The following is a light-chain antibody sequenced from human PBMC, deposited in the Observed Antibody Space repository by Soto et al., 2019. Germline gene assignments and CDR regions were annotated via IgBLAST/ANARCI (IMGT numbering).Light chain of an antibody. Sequence: AIQVTPSPSSLSASVGHRVTITCRTSQDIRGALAWYQQKPGKPPRLLIYDVSTLESGVPSRFSGSSSGTEFTLTISSLQPEDFGTYFCQQFNSYPITFGHGTRLEIK. J-gene: IGKJ5*01. CDR2: DVS. CDR1: QDIRGA. CDR3: QQFNSYPIT. V-gene: IGKV1-13*02.